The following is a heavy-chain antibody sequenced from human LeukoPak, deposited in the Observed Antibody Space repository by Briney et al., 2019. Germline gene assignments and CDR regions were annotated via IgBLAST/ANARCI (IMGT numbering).Heavy chain of an antibody. V-gene: IGHV1-2*02. Sequence: ASVKVSCKASGYTFTGYYMHWVRQAPGQGLEWMGWINPNSGGTNYAQKFQGRVTMTRDTSISTAYMELSRLRSDDTAVYYCARPESDPGITMVRGESWGQGTLVTVSS. CDR1: GYTFTGYY. J-gene: IGHJ4*02. CDR3: ARPESDPGITMVRGES. CDR2: INPNSGGT. D-gene: IGHD3-10*01.